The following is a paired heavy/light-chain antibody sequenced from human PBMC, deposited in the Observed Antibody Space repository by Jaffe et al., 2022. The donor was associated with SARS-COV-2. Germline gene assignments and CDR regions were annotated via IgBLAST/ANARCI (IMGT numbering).Light chain of an antibody. CDR3: AAWDDSLDGQV. J-gene: IGLJ2*01. CDR1: SPNIGSYT. V-gene: IGLV1-44*01. CDR2: NNN. Sequence: QSVLTQPPSASGTPGQRVTISCSGSSPNIGSYTVTWYQQLPGTAPKLLIYNNNQRPSGVPDRFSGSKSGTSASLAISGLQSDDEADYYCAAWDDSLDGQVFGGGTKLTVL.
Heavy chain of an antibody. CDR2: INHSGRT. J-gene: IGHJ6*02. Sequence: QVQLHQWGAGLLTPSETLSLSCGVHAGSLSGNYWTWIRQPPGKGLEWIGEINHSGRTKYNPSLKSRVYISVDTSTNKFSLKLYSVTAADTGMYYCASTPTEHYGMDVWGQGTTVTVSS. CDR1: AGSLSGNY. CDR3: ASTPTEHYGMDV. D-gene: IGHD2-15*01. V-gene: IGHV4-34*01.